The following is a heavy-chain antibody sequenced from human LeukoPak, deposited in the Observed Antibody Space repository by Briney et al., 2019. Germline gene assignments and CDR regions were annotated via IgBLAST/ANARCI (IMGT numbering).Heavy chain of an antibody. D-gene: IGHD3-10*01. CDR2: IYYSGST. V-gene: IGHV4-59*01. J-gene: IGHJ6*03. CDR3: ARGYYSNYYYYYMDV. Sequence: SETLSLTCTVSGGSISSYYWSWIRQPPGKGLEWIGYIYYSGSTNYNPSLKSRVTISVDTSKNQFSLKLSSVTAADTAVYYCARGYYSNYYYYYMDVWGKGTTVTVSS. CDR1: GGSISSYY.